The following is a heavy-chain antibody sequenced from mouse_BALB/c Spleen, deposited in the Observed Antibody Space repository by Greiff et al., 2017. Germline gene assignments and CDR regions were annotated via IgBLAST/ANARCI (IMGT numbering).Heavy chain of an antibody. CDR2: IYPGGGYT. V-gene: IGHV1-63*02. D-gene: IGHD1-1*01. J-gene: IGHJ2*01. CDR3: ARWDGSSYYFDY. Sequence: QVQLKESGAELVRPGVSVKISCKASGYTFTNYWLGWVKQRPGHGLEWIGDIYPGGGYTNYNEKFKGKATLTADTSSSTAYMQLSSLTSEDSAVYFCARWDGSSYYFDYWGQGTTLTVSS. CDR1: GYTFTNYW.